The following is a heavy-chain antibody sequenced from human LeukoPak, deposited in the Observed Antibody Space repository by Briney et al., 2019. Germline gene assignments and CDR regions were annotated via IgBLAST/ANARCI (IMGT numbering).Heavy chain of an antibody. Sequence: ASVKVSCKASGYTFTSYYMHWVRQAPGQGLEWMGIINPSGGSTSYAQKFQGRVTMTRDMSTSTVYMELSSLRSEDTAVYYCARFVRDIVVVVAATNYYYYMDVWGKGTTVTVSS. CDR1: GYTFTSYY. CDR2: INPSGGST. J-gene: IGHJ6*03. CDR3: ARFVRDIVVVVAATNYYYYMDV. V-gene: IGHV1-46*01. D-gene: IGHD2-15*01.